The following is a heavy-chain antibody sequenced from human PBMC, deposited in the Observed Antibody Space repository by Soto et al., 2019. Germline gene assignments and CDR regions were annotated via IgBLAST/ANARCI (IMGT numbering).Heavy chain of an antibody. V-gene: IGHV4-4*02. Sequence: PSETLSLTCAVSGGSISSSNWWSWVRQPPGKGLEWIGEIYHSGSTNYNPSLKSRVTISVDKSKNQFSLKLSSVTAADTAVYYCATTNYYDSSGYYEYFQHWGQGTLVTVSS. CDR3: ATTNYYDSSGYYEYFQH. D-gene: IGHD3-22*01. CDR1: GGSISSSNW. CDR2: IYHSGST. J-gene: IGHJ1*01.